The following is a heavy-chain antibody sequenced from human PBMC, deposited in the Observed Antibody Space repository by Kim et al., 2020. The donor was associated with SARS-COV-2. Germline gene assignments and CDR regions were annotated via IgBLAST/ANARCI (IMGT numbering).Heavy chain of an antibody. CDR2: TYYRSKWYS. J-gene: IGHJ4*02. V-gene: IGHV6-1*01. CDR1: GDSVSSNGAA. D-gene: IGHD5-12*01. CDR3: AGAGYSSTSYSYYFDY. Sequence: SQTLSLTCAISGDSVSSNGAAWNWIRQSPSRGLEWLGRTYYRSKWYSDYAVFVRSRITINPDTSKNQVSLQLNSVTPEDTAVYYCAGAGYSSTSYSYYFDYWGQGTLVTVSS.